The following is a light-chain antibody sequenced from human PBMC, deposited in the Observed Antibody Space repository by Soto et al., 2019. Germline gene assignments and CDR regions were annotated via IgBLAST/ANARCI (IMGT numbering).Light chain of an antibody. V-gene: IGLV2-14*03. CDR2: DLS. CDR3: TSFATSSTLL. J-gene: IGLJ3*02. Sequence: QSALTQPASVSGSPGQSITISCTGTSSDVGAFNSVCWYQQHPGKAPKLVIFDLSDRPSEVSDRFSGSRSGNTASLTISGLQPEDEADYYCTSFATSSTLLFGGGTKVTVL. CDR1: SSDVGAFNS.